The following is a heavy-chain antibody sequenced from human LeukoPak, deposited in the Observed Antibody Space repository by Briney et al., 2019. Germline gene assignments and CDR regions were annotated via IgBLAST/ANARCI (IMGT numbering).Heavy chain of an antibody. CDR2: INHSGST. D-gene: IGHD2-8*01. J-gene: IGHJ4*02. Sequence: SETLSLTCAVYGGSFSGYYWSWIRQPPGKGLEWIGEINHSGSTNYNPSLKSRVTISVDTSKNQFSLKLGSVTAADTAVYYCARGQLSSTNCTNGVCLDYWGQGTLVTVSS. CDR3: ARGQLSSTNCTNGVCLDY. V-gene: IGHV4-34*01. CDR1: GGSFSGYY.